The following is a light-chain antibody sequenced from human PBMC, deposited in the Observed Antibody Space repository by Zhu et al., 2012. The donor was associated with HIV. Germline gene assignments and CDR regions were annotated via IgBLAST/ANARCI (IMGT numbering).Light chain of an antibody. J-gene: IGKJ5*01. Sequence: VLTQSPGTLSLPPGERATLSCRASQSVSDNYLAWYQQRPGQAPRLLIYAASTRATGIPDRFSGSGSGTDFSLTISRLEPEDSAMYYCQQYGRSSPMTFGQGTRLEIK. V-gene: IGKV3-20*01. CDR1: QSVSDNY. CDR3: QQYGRSSPMT. CDR2: AAS.